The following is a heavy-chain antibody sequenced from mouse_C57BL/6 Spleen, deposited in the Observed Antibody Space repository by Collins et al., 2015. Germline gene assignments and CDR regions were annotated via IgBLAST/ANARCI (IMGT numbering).Heavy chain of an antibody. V-gene: IGHV2-9-2*01. CDR2: IWTGGGT. Sequence: QVQLKESGPGLVAPSTRACPLPALSLGSHLTSYDISWIRQPPGKGLEWLGVIWTGGGTNYNSAFMSRLSISKDNSKSQVFLKMNSLQTDDTAIYYCVRDRGTTKAGYYAMDYWGQGTSVTVSS. J-gene: IGHJ4*01. CDR3: VRDRGTTKAGYYAMDY. CDR1: GSHLTSYD. D-gene: IGHD1-1*01.